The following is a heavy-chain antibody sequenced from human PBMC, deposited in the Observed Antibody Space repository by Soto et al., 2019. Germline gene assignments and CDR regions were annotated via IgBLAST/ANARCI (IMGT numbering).Heavy chain of an antibody. CDR1: GGTFSSYT. V-gene: IGHV1-69*02. Sequence: ASVKVSCKASGGTFSSYTISWVRQAPGQGLEWMGRIIPILGIANYAQKFQGRVTITADKSTSTAYMELSSLRSEDTAVYYCARAWGYGDLEYYFDYWGQGTLVTVSS. CDR2: IIPILGIA. J-gene: IGHJ4*02. D-gene: IGHD4-17*01. CDR3: ARAWGYGDLEYYFDY.